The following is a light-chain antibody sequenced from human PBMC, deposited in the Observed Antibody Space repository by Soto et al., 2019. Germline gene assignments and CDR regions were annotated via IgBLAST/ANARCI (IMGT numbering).Light chain of an antibody. J-gene: IGKJ5*01. CDR1: QTISSW. CDR3: QKYNSATSIT. CDR2: KTS. V-gene: IGKV1-5*03. Sequence: IQMTQVPSSRPGSDGDRVTITCRAGQTISSWLAWYQQKPGKAPKLLIYKTSNLKSGVPSRCSGSGSGTEFTLTISSLQQDDFATYYCQKYNSATSITFGQGTRLDI.